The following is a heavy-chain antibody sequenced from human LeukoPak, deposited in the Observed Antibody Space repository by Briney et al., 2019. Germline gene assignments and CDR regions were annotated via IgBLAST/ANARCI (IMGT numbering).Heavy chain of an antibody. D-gene: IGHD3-22*01. V-gene: IGHV3-7*03. Sequence: PGGSLRLSCAASGFTFSSYWMSWVRQAPGKGLEWVANIRQDGSEKYYVDSVKGRFTISRDNAKNSLYLQMNSPRAEDTAVYYCAKDMYYDSSGPVFDYWGQGTLVTVSS. CDR1: GFTFSSYW. CDR2: IRQDGSEK. J-gene: IGHJ4*02. CDR3: AKDMYYDSSGPVFDY.